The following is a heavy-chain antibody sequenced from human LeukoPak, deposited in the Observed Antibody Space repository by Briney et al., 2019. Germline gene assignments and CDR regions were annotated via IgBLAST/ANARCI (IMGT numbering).Heavy chain of an antibody. CDR3: ARSDDSSGYYRFGYSDY. Sequence: SETLSLTCTVSGGSISSGGYYWSWIRQHPGKGLEWIGYIYYSGSTYYNPSLKSRVTISVDTSKNQFSLKLSSVTAADTAVYYCARSDDSSGYYRFGYSDYWGQGTLVTVSS. J-gene: IGHJ4*02. D-gene: IGHD3-22*01. CDR1: GGSISSGGYY. CDR2: IYYSGST. V-gene: IGHV4-31*03.